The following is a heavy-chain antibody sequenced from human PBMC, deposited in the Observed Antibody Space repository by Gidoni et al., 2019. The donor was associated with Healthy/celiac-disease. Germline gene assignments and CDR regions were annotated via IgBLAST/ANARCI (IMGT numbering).Heavy chain of an antibody. CDR3: ARVPPPQWLLLPFDY. CDR2: INAGNGNT. J-gene: IGHJ4*02. V-gene: IGHV1-3*01. D-gene: IGHD5-12*01. Sequence: QVQLVQSGAEVKKPGASVKVSCKASGYTFTSYAMHWVRQAPGQRLEWMGWINAGNGNTKYSQKFQGRVTITRDTSASTAYMELSSLRSEDTAVYYCARVPPPQWLLLPFDYWGQGTLVTVSS. CDR1: GYTFTSYA.